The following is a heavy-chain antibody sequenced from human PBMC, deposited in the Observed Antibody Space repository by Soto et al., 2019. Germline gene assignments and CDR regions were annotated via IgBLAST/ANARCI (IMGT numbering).Heavy chain of an antibody. V-gene: IGHV4-31*03. Sequence: SETLSLTCTVSGGSISSRGYYLSWIRPHPGKGLEWIGYIYCSGSTYYNPSLKSRVTISVDTSKNQFSLKLSSVTAADTAVYYCAGSYYDFWSGYYGEFNWFDPWGQGTLVTVSS. J-gene: IGHJ5*02. CDR2: IYCSGST. CDR1: GGSISSRGYY. D-gene: IGHD3-3*01. CDR3: AGSYYDFWSGYYGEFNWFDP.